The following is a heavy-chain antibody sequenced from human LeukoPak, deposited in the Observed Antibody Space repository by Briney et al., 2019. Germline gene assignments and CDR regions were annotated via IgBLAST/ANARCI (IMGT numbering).Heavy chain of an antibody. CDR1: GYTFTSCG. CDR3: ARDPKYCSSTSCPGGWFDP. V-gene: IGHV1-18*01. Sequence: ASVKVSCKASGYTFTSCGISWVRQAPGQGLEWMGWISAYNGNTNYAQKLQGRVTMTTDTSTSTAYMELRSLRSDDTAVYYCARDPKYCSSTSCPGGWFDPWGQGTLVTVSS. J-gene: IGHJ5*02. CDR2: ISAYNGNT. D-gene: IGHD2-2*01.